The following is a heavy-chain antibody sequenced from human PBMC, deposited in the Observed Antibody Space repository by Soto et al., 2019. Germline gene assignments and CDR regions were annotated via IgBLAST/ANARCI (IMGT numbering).Heavy chain of an antibody. Sequence: GESLKISCKASGYNFNSYWIGWVRQMPGKGLEWMGIIYPTDSDTRYGPSFQGQVIISVDKSINTAYMQWSSLQASDTATYYCASHIKGAADSYVQFVSWGQGPLVTV. CDR2: IYPTDSDT. CDR3: ASHIKGAADSYVQFVS. CDR1: GYNFNSYW. J-gene: IGHJ4*02. V-gene: IGHV5-51*01. D-gene: IGHD3-10*02.